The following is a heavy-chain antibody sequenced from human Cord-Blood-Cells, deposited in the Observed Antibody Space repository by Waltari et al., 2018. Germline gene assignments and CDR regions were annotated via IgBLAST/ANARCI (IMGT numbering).Heavy chain of an antibody. J-gene: IGHJ3*02. V-gene: IGHV3-9*01. D-gene: IGHD1-1*01. CDR2: ISWNSGSI. CDR3: AKDNFAFDI. CDR1: GFTFDDYA. Sequence: EVQLVESGGGLVQPGRSLRLSCAASGFTFDDYAMHWIRQAPGKGLEWVSGISWNSGSIGYAYSVKGRFTIARDNAKNSLYLQMNSLRAEDTALYYCAKDNFAFDIWGQGTMVTVSS.